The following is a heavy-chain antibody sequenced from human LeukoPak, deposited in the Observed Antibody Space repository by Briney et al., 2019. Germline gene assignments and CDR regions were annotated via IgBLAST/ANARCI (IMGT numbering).Heavy chain of an antibody. Sequence: SVKVSCKASGGTFSSYAISWVRQAPGQGLEWMGGIIPIFGTANYAQKFQGRVTITADESTSTAYMELSSLRSEDTAVYYCARVSGDYWNNTYGMDVWGQGTTVTVSS. D-gene: IGHD1/OR15-1a*01. CDR1: GGTFSSYA. V-gene: IGHV1-69*13. CDR2: IIPIFGTA. CDR3: ARVSGDYWNNTYGMDV. J-gene: IGHJ6*02.